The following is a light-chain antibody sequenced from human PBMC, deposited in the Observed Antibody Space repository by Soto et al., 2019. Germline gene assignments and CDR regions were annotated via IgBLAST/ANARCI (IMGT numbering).Light chain of an antibody. J-gene: IGLJ2*01. Sequence: QLVLTQSPSASASLGASVKLTCTLSSGHSSYAIAWHQQHPEKGPRYLMKLNSAGSHSKGDGIPGRFSGSSSGAERYLTISSLQYEDEADYYCQTWGTGIQVFGGGTKLTVL. CDR2: LNSAGSH. CDR1: SGHSSYA. V-gene: IGLV4-69*01. CDR3: QTWGTGIQV.